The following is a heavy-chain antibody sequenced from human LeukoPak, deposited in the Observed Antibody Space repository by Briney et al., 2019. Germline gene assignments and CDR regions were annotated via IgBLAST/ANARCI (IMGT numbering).Heavy chain of an antibody. CDR1: GGTFSSYA. D-gene: IGHD2-15*01. CDR3: AREQRRGGKATPDFDN. J-gene: IGHJ4*02. V-gene: IGHV1-69*05. CDR2: IIPIFGTA. Sequence: GALVKVSCKASGGTFSSYAISWVRQAPGQGLEWMGRIIPIFGTANYAQKFQGRVTITTDESTSTAYMELSSLRSEDTAVYYCAREQRRGGKATPDFDNWGQGTLDTVSS.